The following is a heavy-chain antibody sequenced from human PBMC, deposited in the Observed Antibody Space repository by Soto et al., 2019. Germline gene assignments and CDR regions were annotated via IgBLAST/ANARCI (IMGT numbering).Heavy chain of an antibody. CDR1: GFTFSSSW. V-gene: IGHV3-74*01. D-gene: IGHD6-6*01. CDR2: VSGDGSST. CDR3: AKDSSIAPVYYYYGMDV. J-gene: IGHJ6*02. Sequence: PGGPLRLSCAPSGFTFSSSWMHWVRQAPGKGLVWVSRVSGDGSSTNYADSVKGRFTISRDNAKNTLYLQMNSLRAEDTAVYYCAKDSSIAPVYYYYGMDVWGQGTTVTVSS.